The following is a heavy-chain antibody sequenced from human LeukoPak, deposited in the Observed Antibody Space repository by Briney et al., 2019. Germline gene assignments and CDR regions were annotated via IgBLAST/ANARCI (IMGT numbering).Heavy chain of an antibody. CDR1: GFTFSNYA. Sequence: QSGGSLRLFCVASGFTFSNYAMSWVRQATGKGLEWVSAITGSGTNRYYADSLKGRFTTSRDNSKNTVFLQMNSLRHEDTAIYYCVIWGDYDVLTGYYVPDYWGQGTLVTVAS. V-gene: IGHV3-23*01. CDR2: ITGSGTNR. J-gene: IGHJ4*02. CDR3: VIWGDYDVLTGYYVPDY. D-gene: IGHD3-9*01.